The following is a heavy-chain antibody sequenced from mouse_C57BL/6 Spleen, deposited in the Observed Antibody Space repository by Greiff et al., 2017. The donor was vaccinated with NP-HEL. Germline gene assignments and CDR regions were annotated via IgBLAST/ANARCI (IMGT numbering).Heavy chain of an antibody. D-gene: IGHD2-4*01. V-gene: IGHV1-54*01. CDR3: ARGIYYDYGLAY. CDR2: INPGSGGT. CDR1: GYAFTNYL. J-gene: IGHJ3*01. Sequence: VQLQQSGAELVRPGTSVKVSCKASGYAFTNYLIEWVKQRPGQGLEWIGVINPGSGGTNYNEKFKGKATLTADKSSSTAYMQLSSLTSEDSAVYFCARGIYYDYGLAYWGQRTLVTVSA.